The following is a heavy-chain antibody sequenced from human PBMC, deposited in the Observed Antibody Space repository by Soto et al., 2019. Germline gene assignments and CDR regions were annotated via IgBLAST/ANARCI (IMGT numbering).Heavy chain of an antibody. CDR3: ARTRYFENYFDY. Sequence: PSVRVSCKPSGYTFTSYAMPWVRQAPGQRLEWMEWINAGNGNTKYSQKFQGRVTITRDTSARTAYMELSSLRSEDTAVYYCARTRYFENYFDYWGQGTLVTVSS. D-gene: IGHD3-9*01. CDR1: GYTFTSYA. V-gene: IGHV1-3*01. CDR2: INAGNGNT. J-gene: IGHJ4*02.